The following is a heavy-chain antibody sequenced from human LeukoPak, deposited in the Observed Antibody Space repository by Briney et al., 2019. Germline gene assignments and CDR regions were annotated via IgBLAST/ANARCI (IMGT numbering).Heavy chain of an antibody. CDR1: GFTFSGSA. J-gene: IGHJ6*03. CDR3: TRRGVIYCSGGSCWYYYYMDV. Sequence: AGGSLRLSCAASGFTFSGSAMHWVRQASGKGLEWVGRIRSKANSYATAYAASVKGRFTISRDDSKNTAYLQMNSLKTEDTAVYYCTRRGVIYCSGGSCWYYYYMDVWGKGTTVTVSS. D-gene: IGHD2-15*01. V-gene: IGHV3-73*01. CDR2: IRSKANSYAT.